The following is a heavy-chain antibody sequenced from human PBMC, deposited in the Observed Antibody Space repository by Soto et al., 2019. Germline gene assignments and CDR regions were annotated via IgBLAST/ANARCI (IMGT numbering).Heavy chain of an antibody. Sequence: ASVKVSCKASGYSFTSYDINWVRQATGQGLEWMGWMNLKSGNTGYAQKFQGRVTMTMDTSISTVYMELDSLTSEDTAVYYCARAAASLDPWGQGTLVTVSS. D-gene: IGHD6-25*01. CDR3: ARAAASLDP. V-gene: IGHV1-8*01. CDR1: GYSFTSYD. CDR2: MNLKSGNT. J-gene: IGHJ5*02.